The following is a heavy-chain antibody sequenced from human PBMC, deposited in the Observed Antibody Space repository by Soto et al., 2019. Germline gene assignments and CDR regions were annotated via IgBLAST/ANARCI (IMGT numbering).Heavy chain of an antibody. CDR3: ASRHPGTSVHX. J-gene: IGHJ5*02. CDR2: IYRTGST. CDR1: GGSFTSNNW. V-gene: IGHV4-4*02. Sequence: SETLSLTFAVSGGSFTSNNWWTWVRQPPGQGLEWIGEIYRTGSTNYNPSLKSRVTISLDKSENQFSLKVPSLTAADTAVYYCASRHPGTSVHXWGQGTLVTVSX. D-gene: IGHD1-7*01.